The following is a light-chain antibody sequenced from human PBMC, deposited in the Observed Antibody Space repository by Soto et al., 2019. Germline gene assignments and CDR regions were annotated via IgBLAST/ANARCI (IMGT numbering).Light chain of an antibody. CDR1: QSINNF. CDR2: TAS. J-gene: IGKJ2*01. CDR3: QQSHSAPYT. Sequence: DIQMTQSPSSLSASVGDRVTITCRASQSINNFLNWYQQKPGKAPKRLIYTASTLQSEVPSRFSGSGSGTDFTLTIGSLQPEYFATYSCQQSHSAPYTFSLGTKLEIK. V-gene: IGKV1-39*01.